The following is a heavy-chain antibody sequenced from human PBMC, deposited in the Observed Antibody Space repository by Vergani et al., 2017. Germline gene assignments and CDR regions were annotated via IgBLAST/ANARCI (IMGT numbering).Heavy chain of an antibody. CDR1: GDAISRDTYS. Sequence: QLQLQESDSRLVNPSQTLSLTCTLSGDAISRDTYSWNWVRQPPGKPLEWIGSVYYSGTTYYNPYLGGRVTMSIDKSKNHFSLTLTSVTAADSAFYFCARGQTGYSRDGSTYFFYMDVWGKGTTVTVSS. D-gene: IGHD3-3*01. V-gene: IGHV4-30-2*01. CDR3: ARGQTGYSRDGSTYFFYMDV. J-gene: IGHJ6*03. CDR2: VYYSGTT.